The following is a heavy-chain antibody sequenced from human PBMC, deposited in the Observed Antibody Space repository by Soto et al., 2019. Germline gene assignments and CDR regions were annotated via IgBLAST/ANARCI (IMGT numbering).Heavy chain of an antibody. J-gene: IGHJ4*02. CDR3: ASQGDYDYFDY. V-gene: IGHV4-39*01. CDR2: MYYSGTN. Sequence: QLQLQESGPGLVKPSETLSLTCTVSGGSISSSGYYWGWIRQPPGVGLEWIGSMYYSGTNYNNPSLNSRVTMSVDTSNNQFSQKLSTVTAADTAGYYCASQGDYDYFDYWGQGTLVTVSS. CDR1: GGSISSSGYY. D-gene: IGHD4-17*01.